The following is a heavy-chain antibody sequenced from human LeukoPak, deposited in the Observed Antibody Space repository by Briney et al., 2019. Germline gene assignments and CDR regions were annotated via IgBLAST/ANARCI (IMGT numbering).Heavy chain of an antibody. Sequence: SETLSLTCTVSGGSISTYYGSWIRQPPGKRLEWIGYIDYSGSTNYDPPLKSRVTMSVDMSKNQFSLKLTSVTAADTAVYYCARVGSWCFHLWRRGTLVTVSS. CDR1: GGSISTYY. CDR3: ARVGSWCFHL. D-gene: IGHD6-13*01. J-gene: IGHJ5*02. V-gene: IGHV4-59*01. CDR2: IDYSGST.